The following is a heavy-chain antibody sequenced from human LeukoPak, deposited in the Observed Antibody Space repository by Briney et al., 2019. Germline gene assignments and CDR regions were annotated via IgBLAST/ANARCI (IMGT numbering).Heavy chain of an antibody. V-gene: IGHV1-69*01. CDR2: IIPIFGTA. CDR3: AREVRGYYGSGSYYNYPDY. Sequence: SVKVSCKASGGTFSSYAISWVRQAPGQGLEWMGGIIPIFGTANYAQKFQGRVTITADESTSTAYMELSSLRSEDTAVYYCAREVRGYYGSGSYYNYPDYWGQGTLVTVSS. CDR1: GGTFSSYA. D-gene: IGHD3-10*01. J-gene: IGHJ4*02.